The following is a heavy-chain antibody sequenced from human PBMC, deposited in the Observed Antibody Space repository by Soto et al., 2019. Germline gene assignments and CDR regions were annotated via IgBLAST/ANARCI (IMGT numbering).Heavy chain of an antibody. V-gene: IGHV4-59*08. CDR2: IYYSGNT. Sequence: SETLSLTCTVSGGSISSYYWNWIRQPPGKGLEWIGYIYYSGNTNYNPSLKSRVTISVDTSKNQFSLKLSSVTAADTAVYYCASQYCSGGSCYKGWFDPWGQGTPVTVS. J-gene: IGHJ5*02. CDR3: ASQYCSGGSCYKGWFDP. D-gene: IGHD2-15*01. CDR1: GGSISSYY.